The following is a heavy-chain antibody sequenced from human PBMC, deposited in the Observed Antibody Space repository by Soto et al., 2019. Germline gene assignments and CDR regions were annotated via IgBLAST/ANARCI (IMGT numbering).Heavy chain of an antibody. CDR2: INAGNGNT. CDR1: GYTFTSYA. J-gene: IGHJ4*02. Sequence: GASVKVSCKASGYTFTSYAMHWVRQAPGQRLEWMGWINAGNGNTKYSQKFQGRVTITRDTSASTAYMELSSLRSEDTAVYYCARRGMTTVTTYYFDYWGQGTLVTVSS. D-gene: IGHD4-17*01. V-gene: IGHV1-3*01. CDR3: ARRGMTTVTTYYFDY.